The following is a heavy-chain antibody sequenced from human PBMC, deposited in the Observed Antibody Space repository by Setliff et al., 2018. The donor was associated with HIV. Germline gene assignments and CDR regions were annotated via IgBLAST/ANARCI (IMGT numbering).Heavy chain of an antibody. CDR2: IYYSGST. CDR1: GASTSSNTYS. V-gene: IGHV4-39*07. CDR3: ARDVPWGDYYYYMDV. J-gene: IGHJ6*03. Sequence: SETLSLTCTVSGASTSSNTYSWVWIRQPPGKGLEWIGSIYYSGSTYYNPSLKSRVTISVDTSKNQFSLKLSSVTAADTAVYYCARDVPWGDYYYYMDVWGKGTTVTVSS. D-gene: IGHD3-16*01.